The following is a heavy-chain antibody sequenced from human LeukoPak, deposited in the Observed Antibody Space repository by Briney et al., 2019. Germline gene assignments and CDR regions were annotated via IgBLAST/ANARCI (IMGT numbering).Heavy chain of an antibody. V-gene: IGHV1-46*01. CDR2: INPSSGSS. D-gene: IGHD6-19*01. J-gene: IGHJ4*02. CDR1: GYTFTSYI. Sequence: ASVKVSCKASGYTFTSYIMHWVRQAPGQGLEWIGIINPSSGSSTYTQKFQGRVTMTRDTATSTVYMELSSLRSEDTALYYCARDVAGSWGYFDYWGQGTLVTVSS. CDR3: ARDVAGSWGYFDY.